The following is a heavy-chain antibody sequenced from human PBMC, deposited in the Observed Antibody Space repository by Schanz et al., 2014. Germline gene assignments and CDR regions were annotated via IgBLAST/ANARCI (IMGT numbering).Heavy chain of an antibody. CDR1: GYIFINSG. V-gene: IGHV1-18*01. D-gene: IGHD3-3*01. CDR2: ISVYNHNK. J-gene: IGHJ4*02. Sequence: QIQLVQSGPEVKKPGATVKVSCKASGYIFINSGISWVRQAPGQGLEWMGWISVYNHNKEYDQKFQGRVTMTTDTSTSTAYMALTDLRSDDTAVYYCARDRRFFDRDDLYYFDSWGQGTQVTVSS. CDR3: ARDRRFFDRDDLYYFDS.